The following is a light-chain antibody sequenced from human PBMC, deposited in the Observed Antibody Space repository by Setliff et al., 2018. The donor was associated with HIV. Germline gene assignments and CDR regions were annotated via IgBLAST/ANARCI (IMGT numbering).Light chain of an antibody. CDR3: QSYDISLSGSV. V-gene: IGLV1-40*01. Sequence: QSVLTQPPSVSGAPGQRVSISCTGSSSNIGAGYDVQWYQQLPGTAPKLLIYGDSNRPSGVPDRFSGSKSGTSASLAITGLQAEDEADYFCQSYDISLSGSVFGGGTQLTVL. CDR2: GDS. CDR1: SSNIGAGYD. J-gene: IGLJ2*01.